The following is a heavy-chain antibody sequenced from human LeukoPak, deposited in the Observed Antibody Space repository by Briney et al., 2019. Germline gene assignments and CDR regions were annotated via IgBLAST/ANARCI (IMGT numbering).Heavy chain of an antibody. D-gene: IGHD3-10*01. Sequence: PGGSLRLSCAASGFTFDDYGMSWVRQAPGKGLEWVSGINWNGGSTGYADSVKGRFTISRDNAKNSLYLQMNSLRAEDTALYYCAREAPIFDSGSYYKSLGYWGQGTLVTVSS. CDR1: GFTFDDYG. CDR3: AREAPIFDSGSYYKSLGY. CDR2: INWNGGST. J-gene: IGHJ4*02. V-gene: IGHV3-20*04.